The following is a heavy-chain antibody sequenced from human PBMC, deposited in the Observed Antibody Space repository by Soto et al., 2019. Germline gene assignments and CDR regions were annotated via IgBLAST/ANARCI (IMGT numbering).Heavy chain of an antibody. J-gene: IGHJ6*02. V-gene: IGHV3-30*18. CDR2: ISYDGSNK. Sequence: PGGSLRLSCAASGFTFSSYGMHWVRQAPGKGLEWVAVISYDGSNKYYADSVKGRFTISRDNSKNTLYLQMNSLRAEDTAVYYCAKIPLYYYDSSGYYPRPYGMDVWGQGTTVTVSS. CDR3: AKIPLYYYDSSGYYPRPYGMDV. D-gene: IGHD3-22*01. CDR1: GFTFSSYG.